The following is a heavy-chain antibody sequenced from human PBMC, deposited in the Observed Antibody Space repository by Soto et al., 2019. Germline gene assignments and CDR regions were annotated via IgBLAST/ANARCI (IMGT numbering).Heavy chain of an antibody. CDR2: ISSSGSTI. Sequence: LRLSCAASGFTRDDYGMHWVRQVLGKGLEWVSYISSSGSTIYYADSVKGRFTISRDNAKNSLYLQMNSLRAEDTAVYYCARVSGAAIGYYYYYGMDVWGQGTTVTVSS. CDR3: ARVSGAAIGYYYYYGMDV. CDR1: GFTRDDYG. D-gene: IGHD2-2*02. V-gene: IGHV3-48*03. J-gene: IGHJ6*02.